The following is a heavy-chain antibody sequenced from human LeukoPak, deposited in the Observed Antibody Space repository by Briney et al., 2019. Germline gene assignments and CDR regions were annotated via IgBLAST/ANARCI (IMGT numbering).Heavy chain of an antibody. V-gene: IGHV3-7*03. CDR2: IKKNGCEK. CDR1: GFTFSSYW. J-gene: IGHJ6*04. D-gene: IGHD2-8*02. Sequence: GESLRLSCAASGFTFSSYWMSWVRQAPGKGLEWVANIKKNGCEKYYVDSVKVRFTISRDNAKNSLYLQMNSLRAEDTAVYYCARGSLWSRGYYYGMDVWGKGTTVTVSS. CDR3: ARGSLWSRGYYYGMDV.